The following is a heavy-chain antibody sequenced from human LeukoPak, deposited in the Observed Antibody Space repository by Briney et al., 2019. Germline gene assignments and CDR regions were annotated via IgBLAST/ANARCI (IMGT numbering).Heavy chain of an antibody. Sequence: SETLSLTCTVSGGSISSSSYYWGWIRQPPGKGLEWIGSIYYSGSTYYNPSLKSRVTISVDTSKNQFSLKLSSVTAADTAVYYCARHRTIFGVVIDYYMDVWGKGTTVTVSS. CDR1: GGSISSSSYY. V-gene: IGHV4-39*01. CDR3: ARHRTIFGVVIDYYMDV. J-gene: IGHJ6*03. D-gene: IGHD3-3*01. CDR2: IYYSGST.